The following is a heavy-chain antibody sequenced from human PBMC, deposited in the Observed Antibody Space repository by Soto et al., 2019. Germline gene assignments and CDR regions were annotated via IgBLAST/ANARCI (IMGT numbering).Heavy chain of an antibody. J-gene: IGHJ6*02. Sequence: QITLKESGPTLVKPTQTLTLTCTFSGFSLSTSGVGVGWIRQPPGKALEWLALIYWDDDKRYSPSLKSRLTITKDPSENQVVLTMTSMDPVDTATYYCAHRLAPRYCSGGSCYSRYYGMDVWGQGTTVTVSS. CDR2: IYWDDDK. CDR3: AHRLAPRYCSGGSCYSRYYGMDV. CDR1: GFSLSTSGVG. D-gene: IGHD2-15*01. V-gene: IGHV2-5*02.